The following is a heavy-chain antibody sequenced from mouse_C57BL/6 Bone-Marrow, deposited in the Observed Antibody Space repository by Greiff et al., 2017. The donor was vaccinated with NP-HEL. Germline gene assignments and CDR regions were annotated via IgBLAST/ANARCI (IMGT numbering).Heavy chain of an antibody. CDR1: GFTFSDYG. CDR3: ARLQLRYFDV. J-gene: IGHJ1*03. V-gene: IGHV5-17*01. D-gene: IGHD6-1*01. Sequence: EVQLVESGGGLVKPGGSLKLSCAASGFTFSDYGMHWVRQAPEKGLEWVAYISSGSSTIYYAATVKGRFTISRDNAKNTLFLQMTSLGSEDTAMDYCARLQLRYFDVWGTGTTVTVSS. CDR2: ISSGSSTI.